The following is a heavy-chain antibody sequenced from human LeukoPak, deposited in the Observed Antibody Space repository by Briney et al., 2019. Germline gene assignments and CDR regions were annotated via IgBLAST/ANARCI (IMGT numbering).Heavy chain of an antibody. Sequence: GGSLRLSCAASGITVSSNYMSWVRQAPGKGLEWVSVIYSGGSTYYADSVKGRFTISRDNSKNTLYLQMNSLRAEDTAVYYCARDISSYDLYYYYGMDVWGQGTTVTVSS. J-gene: IGHJ6*02. D-gene: IGHD5-18*01. CDR3: ARDISSYDLYYYYGMDV. CDR2: IYSGGST. CDR1: GITVSSNY. V-gene: IGHV3-66*01.